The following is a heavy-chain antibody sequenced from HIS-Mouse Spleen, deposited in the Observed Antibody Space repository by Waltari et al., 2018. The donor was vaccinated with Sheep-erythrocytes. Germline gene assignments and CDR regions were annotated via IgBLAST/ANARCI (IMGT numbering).Heavy chain of an antibody. V-gene: IGHV3-33*01. CDR3: ARDFYLYQQQLVQVDY. D-gene: IGHD6-13*01. Sequence: QVQLVESGGGVVPPGRSLRLSCAASGFTFRSYGMPWVRQAPGKGLEWVAVIWYDGSNKYYADSVKGRFTISRDNSKNTLYLQMNSLRAEDTAVYYCARDFYLYQQQLVQVDYWGQGTLVTVSS. CDR2: IWYDGSNK. J-gene: IGHJ4*02. CDR1: GFTFRSYG.